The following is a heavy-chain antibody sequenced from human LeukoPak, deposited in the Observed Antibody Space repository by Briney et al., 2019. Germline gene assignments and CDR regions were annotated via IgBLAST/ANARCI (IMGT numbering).Heavy chain of an antibody. Sequence: SETLSLTCAVYGGSFSGYYWSWIRQPPGKGLEWIGEINHSGSTNYNPSLKSRVTISVDTSKNQFSLKLSSVTAADTAVYYCARVGQFPQGYYGSGSYPRYYFDYWGQGTLVTVSS. CDR3: ARVGQFPQGYYGSGSYPRYYFDY. CDR1: GGSFSGYY. V-gene: IGHV4-34*01. CDR2: INHSGST. D-gene: IGHD3-10*01. J-gene: IGHJ4*02.